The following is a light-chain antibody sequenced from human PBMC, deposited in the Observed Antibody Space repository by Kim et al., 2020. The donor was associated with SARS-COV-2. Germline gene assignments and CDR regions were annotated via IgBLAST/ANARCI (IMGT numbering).Light chain of an antibody. CDR1: QNIIRC. V-gene: IGKV1-39*01. CDR3: QQSNTTPLT. Sequence: SVGDRVITTCWASQNIIRCLTWYHQKAPGKAPKVLVYAASTLQRRIPSRFSGSGSGTEFTLTISSLQPEDSASYYCQQSNTTPLTFGQGTKLDIK. CDR2: AAS. J-gene: IGKJ2*01.